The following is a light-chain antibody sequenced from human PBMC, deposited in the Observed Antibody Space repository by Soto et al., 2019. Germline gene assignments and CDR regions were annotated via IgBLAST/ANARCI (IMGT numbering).Light chain of an antibody. CDR3: QQYSSYRT. J-gene: IGKJ1*01. V-gene: IGKV1-5*01. CDR1: QSISRG. Sequence: DIQMTLSPSTLSASVGDRVSITCRSSQSISRGLAWYQQKPGKAPKFQIYAASNLESAAPSRFSGSGSGTEFTLTILSLQPDDFATYYCQQYSSYRTFGQGTKVDIK. CDR2: AAS.